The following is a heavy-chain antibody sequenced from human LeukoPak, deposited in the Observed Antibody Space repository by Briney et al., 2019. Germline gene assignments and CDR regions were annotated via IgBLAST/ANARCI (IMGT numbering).Heavy chain of an antibody. CDR3: ARDRKSGESSEIDF. CDR1: GFTFSNYW. V-gene: IGHV3-74*01. J-gene: IGHJ4*02. D-gene: IGHD3-10*01. Sequence: PGGSLRLSCAASGFTFSNYWVGWVRHARGKGLGWVSRINRDGSTTNYADSVKGRFTVSRDNAKNTLNLQMNSLRAEDTAVYYCARDRKSGESSEIDFWGQGTLVTVSS. CDR2: INRDGSTT.